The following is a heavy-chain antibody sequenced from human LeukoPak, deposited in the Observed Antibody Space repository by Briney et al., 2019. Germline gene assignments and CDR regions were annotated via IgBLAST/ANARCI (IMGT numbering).Heavy chain of an antibody. J-gene: IGHJ4*02. D-gene: IGHD3-9*01. V-gene: IGHV1-2*02. CDR1: GYTFTGYY. CDR3: ARSPDILTGENFDY. Sequence: ASVKVSCKASGYTFTGYYMHWVRQAPGQGLEWMGWIHPNSGGTNYAQKFQGRVTMTRDTSITTDYMELSRLTSDDTAVYYCARSPDILTGENFDYWGQGTLVTVSS. CDR2: IHPNSGGT.